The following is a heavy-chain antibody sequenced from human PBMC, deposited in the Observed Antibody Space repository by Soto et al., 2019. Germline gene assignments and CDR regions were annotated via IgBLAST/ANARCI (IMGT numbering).Heavy chain of an antibody. D-gene: IGHD3-22*01. J-gene: IGHJ4*02. CDR1: GVSITSGSYY. Sequence: HVQLQESGPGPVTPSQTLSLSCTVSGVSITSGSYYWTWVRQSPGKGLEWIGYRYYSGNTYYNPSLNGRAPISVDTSNNHFSLKLTSVTAADTAVYYCARGGYDTSVQPFIGWAPDGGGQGPLVTVPS. CDR2: RYYSGNT. V-gene: IGHV4-30-4*01. CDR3: ARGGYDTSVQPFIGWAPDG.